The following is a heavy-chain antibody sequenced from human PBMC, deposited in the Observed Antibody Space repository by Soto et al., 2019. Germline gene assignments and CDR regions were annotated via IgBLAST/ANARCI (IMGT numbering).Heavy chain of an antibody. CDR3: ARDSSGGSDTFDY. V-gene: IGHV3-33*01. Sequence: QVQLVESGGGVVQPGRSLRLSCAASGFTFSSYGMHWVRQAPGKGLEWVAVIWYDGSNKYYADSVKGRFTISRDNSKNTLYLQMNSLRAEDTAVYYCARDSSGGSDTFDYWGQGTLVTVSS. CDR2: IWYDGSNK. CDR1: GFTFSSYG. J-gene: IGHJ4*02. D-gene: IGHD2-15*01.